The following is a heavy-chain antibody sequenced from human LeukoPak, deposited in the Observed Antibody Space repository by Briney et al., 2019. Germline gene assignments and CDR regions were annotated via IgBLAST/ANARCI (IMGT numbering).Heavy chain of an antibody. D-gene: IGHD5-24*01. CDR2: ISGSGGDT. CDR3: AKDLGYKSYYFDY. J-gene: IGHJ4*02. CDR1: GFTFSSYA. V-gene: IGHV3-23*01. Sequence: PGGSLRLSCAASGFTFSSYAMSWARQAPGKGLEWVSAISGSGGDTYYADSVKGRFTISRDNSKNTLYLQMNSLRAEDTAVYYCAKDLGYKSYYFDYWGQGTLVTVSS.